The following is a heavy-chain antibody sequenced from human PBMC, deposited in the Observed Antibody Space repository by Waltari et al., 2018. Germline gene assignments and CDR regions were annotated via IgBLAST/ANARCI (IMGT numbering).Heavy chain of an antibody. CDR2: IYYSGTT. D-gene: IGHD4-17*01. CDR1: GGSIRRSSYY. Sequence: QLQLQESGPGLVKPSETLSLTCTVSGGSIRRSSYYWGWIRQPPGKGLEWIGTIYYSGTTYYNPSLKSRVTISVDTSKKQFSLKLRSVTAPDTAVYYCARGESFYDYGDYGLDAFDIWGQGTMVTVSS. J-gene: IGHJ3*02. CDR3: ARGESFYDYGDYGLDAFDI. V-gene: IGHV4-39*01.